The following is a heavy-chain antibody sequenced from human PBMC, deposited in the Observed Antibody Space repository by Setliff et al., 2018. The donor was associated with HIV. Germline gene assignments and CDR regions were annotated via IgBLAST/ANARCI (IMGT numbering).Heavy chain of an antibody. Sequence: SVKVSCKASGGSFTSYTFSWVRQAPGQGLEWMGRIIPIVTIAHYAEQFVGRVTITADKSTSTTYMEVSSLRSEDTAVYYRARERPGDHYESTGYQLADWFDPWGQGTLVTVSS. D-gene: IGHD3-22*01. CDR2: IIPIVTIA. CDR1: GGSFTSYT. V-gene: IGHV1-69*04. J-gene: IGHJ5*02. CDR3: ARERPGDHYESTGYQLADWFDP.